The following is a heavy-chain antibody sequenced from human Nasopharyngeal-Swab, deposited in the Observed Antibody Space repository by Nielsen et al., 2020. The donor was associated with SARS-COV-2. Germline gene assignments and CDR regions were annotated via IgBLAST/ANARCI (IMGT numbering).Heavy chain of an antibody. CDR2: IIPIFGTA. Sequence: SVKVSCKASGGTFSSYAISWVRQAPGQGLEWMGGIIPIFGTANYAQKFQGRVTITADESTSTAYMELSSLRSEDTAVYYCAREEAVAGRIDYWGQGTLVTVSS. CDR3: AREEAVAGRIDY. D-gene: IGHD6-19*01. V-gene: IGHV1-69*13. J-gene: IGHJ4*02. CDR1: GGTFSSYA.